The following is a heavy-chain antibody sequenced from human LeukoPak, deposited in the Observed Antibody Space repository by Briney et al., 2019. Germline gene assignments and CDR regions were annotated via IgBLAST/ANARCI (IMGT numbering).Heavy chain of an antibody. Sequence: PSETLSLTCTVSGGSISSYYWSWIRQPPGKGLEWIGYIYYSGSTNYNPPLKSRVTISVDTSKNQFSLKLSSVTAADTAVYYCARGPYDFWGGYYRGLYYYGMDVWGQGTTVTVSS. V-gene: IGHV4-59*01. CDR2: IYYSGST. CDR3: ARGPYDFWGGYYRGLYYYGMDV. CDR1: GGSISSYY. J-gene: IGHJ6*02. D-gene: IGHD3-3*01.